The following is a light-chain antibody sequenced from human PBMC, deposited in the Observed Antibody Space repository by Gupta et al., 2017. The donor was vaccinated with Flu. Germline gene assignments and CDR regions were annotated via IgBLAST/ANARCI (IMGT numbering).Light chain of an antibody. CDR3: ATGDDSGHVV. Sequence: QSVSISCSGSGSNIGTYFVYWYQQFPGTAPKLLIYRNNLRPSGVPDRFSGSKSGTSASLAISGLRSDDEAEYYCATGDDSGHVVFGGGTKLTVL. CDR2: RNN. V-gene: IGLV1-47*01. CDR1: GSNIGTYF. J-gene: IGLJ2*01.